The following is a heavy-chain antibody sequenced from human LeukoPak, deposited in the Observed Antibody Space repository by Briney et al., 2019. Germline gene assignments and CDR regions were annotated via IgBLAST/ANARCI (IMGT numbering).Heavy chain of an antibody. CDR1: GFTFSSYA. J-gene: IGHJ1*01. Sequence: PGGSLRLSCAASGFTFSSYAMSWVRQAPGKGLEWVSAISGSGGSTYYADPVKGRFTISRDNSKNTLYLQMNSLSAEDTAVYYCATGYSSGWYFYFQHWGQGSLVSVSS. V-gene: IGHV3-23*01. CDR2: ISGSGGST. CDR3: ATGYSSGWYFYFQH. D-gene: IGHD6-19*01.